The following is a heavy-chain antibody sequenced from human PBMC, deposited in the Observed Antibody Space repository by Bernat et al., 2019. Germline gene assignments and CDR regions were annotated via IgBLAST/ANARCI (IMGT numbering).Heavy chain of an antibody. J-gene: IGHJ4*02. CDR2: ISGSGGST. V-gene: IGHV3-23*01. D-gene: IGHD2-15*01. CDR1: GFTFSSYA. CDR3: AKDRVGANYFDS. Sequence: EVQLLESGGGLVQPGGSLRLSCAASGFTFSSYAMSWVRQAPGKGLEWVSAISGSGGSTYYADSVKGRFTISRDNSKNTLYLQMNSMRVEDTAVYYCAKDRVGANYFDSWGQGTLVTVSS.